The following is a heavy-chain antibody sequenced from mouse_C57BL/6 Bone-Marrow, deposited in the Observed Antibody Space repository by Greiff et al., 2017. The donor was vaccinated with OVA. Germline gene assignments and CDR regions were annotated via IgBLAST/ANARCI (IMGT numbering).Heavy chain of an antibody. Sequence: VQLQQSGPGLVAPSQSLSITCTVSGFSLTSYAISWVRQPPGKGLEWLGVIWTGGGTNYNSALKSRLSISKDNSKSQVFLKMNSLQTDDTARYYCARKGGWLRQWYFDVWGTGTTVTVSS. V-gene: IGHV2-9-1*01. CDR3: ARKGGWLRQWYFDV. CDR2: IWTGGGT. J-gene: IGHJ1*03. CDR1: GFSLTSYA. D-gene: IGHD2-2*01.